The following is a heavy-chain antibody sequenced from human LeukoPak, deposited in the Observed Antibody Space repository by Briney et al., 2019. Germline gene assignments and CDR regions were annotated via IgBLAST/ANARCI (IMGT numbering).Heavy chain of an antibody. V-gene: IGHV4-39*01. CDR1: GGSISSSSYY. CDR2: IFHNGNT. D-gene: IGHD3-3*01. Sequence: SETLSLTCTVSGGSISSSSYYWGWIRQPPGKGLEWIGTIFHNGNTYYNPSLKSRVTISVDTSKNQFSLKLSSVTAADTAVYYCANLGGSAYYDFRAFDIWGQGTMVTVSS. J-gene: IGHJ3*02. CDR3: ANLGGSAYYDFRAFDI.